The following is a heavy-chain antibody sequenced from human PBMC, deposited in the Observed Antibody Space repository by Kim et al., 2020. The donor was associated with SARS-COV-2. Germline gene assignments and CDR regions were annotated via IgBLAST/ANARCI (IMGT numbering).Heavy chain of an antibody. Sequence: DKVRFNISRDKSKNTLYLQMNSLRAEDTAVYYCVKDKGITGIWYGGVFDSWGQGTLVTVSS. D-gene: IGHD4-17*01. CDR3: VKDKGITGIWYGGVFDS. J-gene: IGHJ4*02. V-gene: IGHV3-33*03.